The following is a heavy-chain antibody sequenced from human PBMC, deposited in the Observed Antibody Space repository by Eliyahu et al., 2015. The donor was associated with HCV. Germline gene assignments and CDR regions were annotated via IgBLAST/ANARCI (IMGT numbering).Heavy chain of an antibody. CDR3: TRGGTSKTSYYDPMDV. Sequence: EVQLVESGGGLVQPGGSLRLSCVASGFTFSDXYXXWVRQAPGKGLEWIGRGRNKANSYTTEYAASVKGRFTISRDDSEKSLFLQMNSLRTDDTAVYYCTRGGTSKTSYYDPMDVWGQGTTVIVSS. CDR1: GFTFSDXY. J-gene: IGHJ6*02. CDR2: GRNKANSYTT. D-gene: IGHD3-3*01. V-gene: IGHV3-72*01.